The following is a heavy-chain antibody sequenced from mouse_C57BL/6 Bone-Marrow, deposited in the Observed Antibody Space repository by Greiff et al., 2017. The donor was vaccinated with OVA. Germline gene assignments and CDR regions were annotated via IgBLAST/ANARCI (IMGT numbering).Heavy chain of an antibody. D-gene: IGHD2-1*01. Sequence: EVQLQQSGAELVRPGASVKLSCTASGFNIKDDYMHWVKQRPEQGLEWIGWIDPENGDTEYASKFQGKATITADTSSNTAYLQLSRLTSEDTAVYYCTLDGNYWYFDVWGTGTTVTVSS. J-gene: IGHJ1*03. CDR2: IDPENGDT. CDR3: TLDGNYWYFDV. V-gene: IGHV14-4*01. CDR1: GFNIKDDY.